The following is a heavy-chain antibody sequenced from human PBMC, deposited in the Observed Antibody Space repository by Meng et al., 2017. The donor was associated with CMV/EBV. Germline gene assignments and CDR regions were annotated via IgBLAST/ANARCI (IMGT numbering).Heavy chain of an antibody. CDR3: AKTGAYCSSTSCLSGMDV. CDR1: GFTFSSYG. V-gene: IGHV3-33*06. CDR2: IWHDGSNK. Sequence: GESLKISCAASGFTFSSYGMHWVRQAPGKGLEWVAVIWHDGSNKYYADSVKGRFTISRNNSKNKLYLQMNSLRAEDTAVYYCAKTGAYCSSTSCLSGMDVWGQGTTVTVSS. D-gene: IGHD2-2*01. J-gene: IGHJ6*02.